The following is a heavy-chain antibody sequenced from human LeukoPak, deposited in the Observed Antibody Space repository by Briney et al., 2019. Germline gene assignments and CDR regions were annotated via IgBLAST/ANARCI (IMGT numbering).Heavy chain of an antibody. CDR1: GFTFSSYS. CDR3: AKPSPYDFWSGPYYFDY. J-gene: IGHJ4*02. Sequence: GGSLRLSCAASGFTFSSYSMNWVRQAPGKGLEWVSSISSSSSYIYYADSVKGRFTISRDNAKNSLYLQMNSLRAEDTAVYYCAKPSPYDFWSGPYYFDYWGQGTLVTVSS. V-gene: IGHV3-21*01. D-gene: IGHD3-3*01. CDR2: ISSSSSYI.